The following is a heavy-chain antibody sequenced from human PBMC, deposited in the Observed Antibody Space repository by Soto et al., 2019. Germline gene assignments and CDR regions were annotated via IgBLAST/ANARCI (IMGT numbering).Heavy chain of an antibody. CDR1: GFTFNTYG. D-gene: IGHD2-21*02. Sequence: ESGGGVVQPGGSLRLSCPTSGFTFNTYGMHWVRQAPGKGLEWVAIIWYDGSNKYYADSVKGRFIISRDNSKNTLYLQMNSLRAEDTALYYCARSDCTGAYCYSWPFNYGVDVWGQGTTVTVSS. V-gene: IGHV3-33*08. CDR2: IWYDGSNK. J-gene: IGHJ6*02. CDR3: ARSDCTGAYCYSWPFNYGVDV.